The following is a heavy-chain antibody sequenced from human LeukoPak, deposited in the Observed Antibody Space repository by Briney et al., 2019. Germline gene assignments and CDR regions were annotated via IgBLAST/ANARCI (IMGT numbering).Heavy chain of an antibody. V-gene: IGHV3-15*01. CDR2: IKSKTDGGTT. CDR1: GFTLSNAW. CDR3: TTVPFTIFGVVTNDY. J-gene: IGHJ4*02. Sequence: PGGALRLPCAASGFTLSNAWMSWLRQDPGKALEWVGRIKSKTDGGTTHYPAPVKGRFTNSRDDSKNTLYLQTKLLKTQTTAVYYCTTVPFTIFGVVTNDYWGQGTLVTVSS. D-gene: IGHD3-3*01.